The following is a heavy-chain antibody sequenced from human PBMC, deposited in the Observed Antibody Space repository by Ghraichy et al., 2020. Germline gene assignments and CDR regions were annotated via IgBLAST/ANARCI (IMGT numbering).Heavy chain of an antibody. J-gene: IGHJ4*02. D-gene: IGHD2-21*02. Sequence: SQTLSLTCAISGDSVSSNSAAWNWIRQSPSRGLEWLGRTYYRSMWFYDYAVSVKGRITINPDTSRNQFSLQLNSMTPEDTAVYYCARDQPKPYCGGDCSLDYWGQGTLVTVSS. CDR3: ARDQPKPYCGGDCSLDY. CDR2: TYYRSMWFY. V-gene: IGHV6-1*01. CDR1: GDSVSSNSAA.